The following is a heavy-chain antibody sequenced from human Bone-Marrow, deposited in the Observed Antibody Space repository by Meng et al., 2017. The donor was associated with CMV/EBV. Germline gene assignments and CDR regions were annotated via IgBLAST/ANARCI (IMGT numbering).Heavy chain of an antibody. CDR2: IIPILGIA. J-gene: IGHJ6*02. CDR1: GGTFSSYA. CDR3: AIIQLGIAVVVPVANPLSSGMDV. D-gene: IGHD2-2*01. V-gene: IGHV1-69*10. Sequence: SVKVSCKASGGTFSSYAISWVRQAPGQGLEWMGGIIPILGIANYAQKFQGRVTITADKSTSTAYMELSSLRSEDTAVYYCAIIQLGIAVVVPVANPLSSGMDVWGQGTTVTVSS.